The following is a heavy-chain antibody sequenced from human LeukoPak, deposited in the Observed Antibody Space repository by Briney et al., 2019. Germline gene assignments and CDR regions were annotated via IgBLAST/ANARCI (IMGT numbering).Heavy chain of an antibody. V-gene: IGHV3-13*01. D-gene: IGHD3-22*01. Sequence: GGSLRLSRAASGFTFSTYDMHWVRQATGKGLEWVSAIDTTGDTYYPGSVKGRFTISRENAKNSLYLQMNSLRAEDTAVYYCARGDTMIVGPIDYWGQGTLVTVSS. CDR3: ARGDTMIVGPIDY. J-gene: IGHJ4*02. CDR1: GFTFSTYD. CDR2: IDTTGDT.